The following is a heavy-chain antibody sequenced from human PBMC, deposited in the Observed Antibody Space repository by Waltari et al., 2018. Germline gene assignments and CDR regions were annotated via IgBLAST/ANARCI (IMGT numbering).Heavy chain of an antibody. CDR1: GASLTTYY. V-gene: IGHV4-59*01. J-gene: IGHJ6*02. CDR2: IHDSGDT. CDR3: ARVHGSESPLSWGTDV. Sequence: QVQLQESGPGLMKPSETLSLSCTVSGASLTTYYWSWIRQPPGKGLEYIGYIHDSGDTNYRPSRSSRVSMSMDTSKNQFALKVSSVTAADSAVYYCARVHGSESPLSWGTDVWGQGTAVTVSS.